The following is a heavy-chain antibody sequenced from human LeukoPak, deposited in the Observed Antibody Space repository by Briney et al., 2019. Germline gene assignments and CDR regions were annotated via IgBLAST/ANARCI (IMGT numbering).Heavy chain of an antibody. V-gene: IGHV4-31*03. CDR3: ARRGIKLIFGVVINTNWFDP. CDR1: GGSISSGGYY. Sequence: PSQTLSLTCTVSGGSISSGGYYWSWIRQHPGKGLEWIGYIYYSGSTSYNPSLKSRVTISVDTSKNQFSLKLSSVTAADTAVYYCARRGIKLIFGVVINTNWFDPWGQGTLVTVSS. J-gene: IGHJ5*02. D-gene: IGHD3-3*01. CDR2: IYYSGST.